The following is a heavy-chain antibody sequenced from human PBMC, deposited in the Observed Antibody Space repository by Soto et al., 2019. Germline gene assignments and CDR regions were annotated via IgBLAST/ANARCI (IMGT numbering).Heavy chain of an antibody. CDR1: GFTFSSYS. CDR2: ISSSSSYI. CDR3: AGTSTWYCSSTSCLDAFDI. D-gene: IGHD2-2*01. J-gene: IGHJ3*02. Sequence: GGSLRLSCTASGFTFSSYSMNWVRQAPGKGLEWVSSISSSSSYIYYADSVKGRFTISRDNAKNSLYLQMNSLRAEDTAVYYCAGTSTWYCSSTSCLDAFDIWGQGTMVTVSS. V-gene: IGHV3-21*01.